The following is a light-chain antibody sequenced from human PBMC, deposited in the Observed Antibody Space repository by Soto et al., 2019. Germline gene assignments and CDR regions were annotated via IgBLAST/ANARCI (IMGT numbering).Light chain of an antibody. V-gene: IGKV3-20*01. Sequence: EIVLTQSPGTLSLSPGERATLSCRSSQSVSSSYLAWYQQKPGQATRLLIYGASSRATGIPDRFSGSGSGTDFTLTISRLEPEDCAVYYCQQYGSAPLTFGQGTKVAIK. CDR3: QQYGSAPLT. CDR2: GAS. J-gene: IGKJ1*01. CDR1: QSVSSSY.